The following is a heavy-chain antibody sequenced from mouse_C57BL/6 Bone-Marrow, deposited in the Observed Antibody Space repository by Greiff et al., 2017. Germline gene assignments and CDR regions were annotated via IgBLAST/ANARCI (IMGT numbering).Heavy chain of an antibody. CDR2: IHPNSGST. CDR1: GYTFTSYW. V-gene: IGHV1-64*01. CDR3: ARSKGNYGRFAY. J-gene: IGHJ3*01. D-gene: IGHD2-1*01. Sequence: QVQLQQPGAELVKPGASVKLSCKASGYTFTSYWMHWVKQRPGQGLEWIGRIHPNSGSTNYNEKFKSKATLTVDKSSSTAYRQLSSLTSEDSAVYYCARSKGNYGRFAYWGQGTLVTVSA.